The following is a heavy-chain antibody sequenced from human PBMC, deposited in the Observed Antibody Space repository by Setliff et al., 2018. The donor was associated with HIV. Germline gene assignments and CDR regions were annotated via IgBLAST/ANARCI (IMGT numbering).Heavy chain of an antibody. D-gene: IGHD6-13*01. Sequence: KASETLSLTCTVYGGSFSNYYTNWIHQPPGKGLEWIGELSPSGTTRSNPSLQSRVTISLDTSNNQFSLKLTSVTAADTAMYYCVTSSSWSSRLNFWGQGMLVTVSS. J-gene: IGHJ4*02. CDR3: VTSSSWSSRLNF. CDR2: LSPSGTT. V-gene: IGHV4-34*01. CDR1: GGSFSNYY.